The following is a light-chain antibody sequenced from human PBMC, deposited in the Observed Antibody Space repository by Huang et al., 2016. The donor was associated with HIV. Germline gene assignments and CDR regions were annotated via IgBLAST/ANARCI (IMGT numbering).Light chain of an antibody. Sequence: DIQMTQSPSSLSASVGDRVTITCRASQGISDSLAWYQQKPGRPPKLLLYAATTWESGVPSRFSGSGSGTDHTLTISSLQPEDLATYYCQQYFDTILTFGGGTKVEIK. J-gene: IGKJ4*01. CDR3: QQYFDTILT. V-gene: IGKV1-NL1*01. CDR1: QGISDS. CDR2: AAT.